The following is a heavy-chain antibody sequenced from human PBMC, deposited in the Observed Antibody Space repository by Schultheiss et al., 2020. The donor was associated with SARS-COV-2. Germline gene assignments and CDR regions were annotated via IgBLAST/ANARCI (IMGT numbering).Heavy chain of an antibody. CDR1: GYTFTGYY. V-gene: IGHV1-2*02. CDR2: INPNSGGT. J-gene: IGHJ6*02. Sequence: ASVKVSCKASGYTFTGYYMHWVRQAPGQGLEWMGWINPNSGGTNYAQKFQGRVTMTRDTSISTAYMELSSLRSEDTAVYYCAIQLDTSGYYYGMDVWGQGTTVTVSS. D-gene: IGHD1-1*01. CDR3: AIQLDTSGYYYGMDV.